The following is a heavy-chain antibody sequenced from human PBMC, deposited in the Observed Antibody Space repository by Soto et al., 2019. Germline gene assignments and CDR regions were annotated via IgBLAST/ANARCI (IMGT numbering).Heavy chain of an antibody. CDR2: VYYSGST. Sequence: QLQLQESGPGLVKPSETLALTCTVSGGSISSSSYYWGWTRQPPGKGLEWIGSVYYSGSTYYNPSLQSRVTISVDTSKNQCSLQLSSVTAADTALYYCARHTYGNNRYYFDLWGQGSLVTVSS. CDR1: GGSISSSSYY. D-gene: IGHD4-17*01. CDR3: ARHTYGNNRYYFDL. V-gene: IGHV4-39*01. J-gene: IGHJ4*02.